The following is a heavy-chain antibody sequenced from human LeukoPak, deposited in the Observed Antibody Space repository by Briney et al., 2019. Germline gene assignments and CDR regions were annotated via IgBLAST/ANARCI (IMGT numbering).Heavy chain of an antibody. V-gene: IGHV1-18*01. CDR2: ISAYNGNT. J-gene: IGHJ3*02. Sequence: GASVKVSCKASGYTFTSYGISWVRQAPGQGLEWMGWISAYNGNTNYAQKLQGRVTMTTDTSTSTAYMELRSLRSDDTAVYYCARDDYYDSSGYTAFDIWGQGTMVTVSS. CDR3: ARDDYYDSSGYTAFDI. CDR1: GYTFTSYG. D-gene: IGHD3-22*01.